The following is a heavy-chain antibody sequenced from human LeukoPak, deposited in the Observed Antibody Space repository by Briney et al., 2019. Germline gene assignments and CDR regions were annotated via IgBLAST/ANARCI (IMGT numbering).Heavy chain of an antibody. CDR1: GGSFSGYY. CDR2: INHSGST. Sequence: TAAEALSLTCVVYGGSFSGYYWRWLRQPPGKGLEWIGEINHSGSTNYNPSLKSRVTISGDTSKNQFSLKLSSVTAADTAVYYCARRGGGAGDPTKNWFDTGGQGTLVTVSS. J-gene: IGHJ5*02. CDR3: ARRGGGAGDPTKNWFDT. D-gene: IGHD2-15*01. V-gene: IGHV4-34*01.